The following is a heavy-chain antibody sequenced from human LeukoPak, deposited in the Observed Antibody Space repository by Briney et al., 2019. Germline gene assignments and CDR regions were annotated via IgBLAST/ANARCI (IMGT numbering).Heavy chain of an antibody. D-gene: IGHD6-13*01. CDR3: ARDKAADGTYWFDP. V-gene: IGHV3-74*01. J-gene: IGHJ5*02. CDR2: INSDGSST. CDR1: GFTFSSYW. Sequence: PGGSLRLSCAASGFTFSSYWMHWVRQAPVKGLVWVSRINSDGSSTSYADSVKGRFTISRDNAKNTLYLQMNSLRAEDTAVYYCARDKAADGTYWFDPWGQGTLVTVSS.